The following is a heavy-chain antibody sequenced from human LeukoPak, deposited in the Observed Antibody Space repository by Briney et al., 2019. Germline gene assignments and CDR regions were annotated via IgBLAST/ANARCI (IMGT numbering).Heavy chain of an antibody. CDR1: GGTFSSYA. CDR2: IIPIFGTV. V-gene: IGHV1-69*15. D-gene: IGHD2-2*02. J-gene: IGHJ4*02. Sequence: GSSVKVSCKASGGTFSSYAISWVRQAPGQGLEWMGRIIPIFGTVNYAQKFQGRVTITADESTSTAYMELSSLRSEDTAVYYCATGPFSPAIVVVPAAISNYFDYWGQGTLVTVSS. CDR3: ATGPFSPAIVVVPAAISNYFDY.